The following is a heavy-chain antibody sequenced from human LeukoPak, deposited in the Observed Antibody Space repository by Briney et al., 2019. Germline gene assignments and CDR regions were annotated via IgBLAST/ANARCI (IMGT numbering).Heavy chain of an antibody. Sequence: SETLSLTCTVSGGSISSYYWSWIRQPPGKGLEWIGYIYYSGSTNYNPSLKSRVTISIDTSKNQFSLKLSSVTAADTAVFYCARGSGGGNSKALDFWGQGTLVTVSS. CDR1: GGSISSYY. J-gene: IGHJ4*02. CDR2: IYYSGST. CDR3: ARGSGGGNSKALDF. V-gene: IGHV4-59*01. D-gene: IGHD4-23*01.